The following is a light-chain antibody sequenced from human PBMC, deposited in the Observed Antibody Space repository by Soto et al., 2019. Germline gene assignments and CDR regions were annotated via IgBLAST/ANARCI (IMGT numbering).Light chain of an antibody. CDR3: QQYGSSPPMFT. CDR2: GAS. CDR1: QSVSSSY. Sequence: EIVLTQSPGTLSLSPGERATLSCRASQSVSSSYLAWYQQKPGQAPRLLIYGASSRATGIPDRFSSSGSGTDFTLTISRLEPEDVAVYYCQQYGSSPPMFTFGQGTKLEIK. V-gene: IGKV3-20*01. J-gene: IGKJ2*01.